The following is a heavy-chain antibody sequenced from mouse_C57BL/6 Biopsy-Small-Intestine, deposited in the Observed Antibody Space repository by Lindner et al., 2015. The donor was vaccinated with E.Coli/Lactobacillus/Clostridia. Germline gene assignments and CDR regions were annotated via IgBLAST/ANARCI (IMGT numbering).Heavy chain of an antibody. CDR2: INPSSGYT. J-gene: IGHJ2*01. D-gene: IGHD1-1*01. Sequence: VQLQESGAELVKPGASVKLSCKASGYTFTSYTMHWVKQRPGQGLEWIGYINPSSGYTKYNQKFKDKATLTADKSSSTAYMQLSSLTSEDSAVYFCARGTTFDYWGQGTTLTVSS. CDR1: GYTFTSYT. V-gene: IGHV1-4*01. CDR3: ARGTTFDY.